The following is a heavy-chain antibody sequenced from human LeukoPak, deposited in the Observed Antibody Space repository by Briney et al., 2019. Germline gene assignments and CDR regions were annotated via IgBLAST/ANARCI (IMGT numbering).Heavy chain of an antibody. J-gene: IGHJ6*03. Sequence: GGSLRLSCAASGFTVSSNYMSWVRQAPGKGPEWVSVIYSGGSTYYADSVKGRFTISRDNSKNTLSLQMNGLRPEDTAVYYCAKSWGYTRPYYNYMDVWGKGTTVTVSS. D-gene: IGHD3-16*02. CDR2: IYSGGST. V-gene: IGHV3-66*01. CDR1: GFTVSSNY. CDR3: AKSWGYTRPYYNYMDV.